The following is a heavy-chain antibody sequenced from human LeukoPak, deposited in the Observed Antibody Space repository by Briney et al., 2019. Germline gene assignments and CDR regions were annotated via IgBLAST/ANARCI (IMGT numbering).Heavy chain of an antibody. J-gene: IGHJ4*02. D-gene: IGHD2-2*01. CDR3: AKCGSTGCYVVNYFDY. CDR1: EFTFSSYA. Sequence: PGGSLRLSCAASEFTFSSYAMSWVRQAPGKGLEWVSAISGSGGSTYYADSVKGRFTISRDNSKNTLYLQMNSLRAEDTAVYYCAKCGSTGCYVVNYFDYWGQGTLVTVSP. V-gene: IGHV3-23*01. CDR2: ISGSGGST.